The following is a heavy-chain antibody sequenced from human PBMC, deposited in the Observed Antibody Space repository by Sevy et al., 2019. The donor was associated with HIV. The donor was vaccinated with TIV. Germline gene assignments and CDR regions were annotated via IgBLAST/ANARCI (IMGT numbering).Heavy chain of an antibody. Sequence: GGSLRLSCAASGFTFSSYGMHWVRQAPGKGLEWVAVISYDGSNKYYADSVKGRFTISRDNSKNTLYLQMNSLRAEDTAVYDCAARYCSSTSCYEEVDYWGQGTLVTVSS. D-gene: IGHD2-2*01. V-gene: IGHV3-30*03. CDR2: ISYDGSNK. CDR3: AARYCSSTSCYEEVDY. CDR1: GFTFSSYG. J-gene: IGHJ4*02.